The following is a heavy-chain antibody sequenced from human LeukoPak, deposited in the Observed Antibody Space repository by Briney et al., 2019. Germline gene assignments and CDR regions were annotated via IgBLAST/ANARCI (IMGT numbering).Heavy chain of an antibody. CDR1: GFTFSSHA. V-gene: IGHV3-23*01. CDR3: AKRSRADSYYFDY. Sequence: QPGGSLRLSCADSGFTFSSHAMSWVRQASGKGLEWVSGISNSGGSTYYADSVKGRFTISRDNSKNTLYLQMNSLRVEDTAVYYCAKRSRADSYYFDYWGQGTLVTVSS. D-gene: IGHD2-21*01. J-gene: IGHJ4*02. CDR2: ISNSGGST.